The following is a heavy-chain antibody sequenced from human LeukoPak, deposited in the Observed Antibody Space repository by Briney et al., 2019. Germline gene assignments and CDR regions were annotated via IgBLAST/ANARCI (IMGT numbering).Heavy chain of an antibody. CDR1: GFTFSNAW. V-gene: IGHV3-15*01. D-gene: IGHD6-13*01. CDR3: TTDSGKTYSSSWYEYYYGMDV. Sequence: GGSLRLSCAASGFTFSNAWMSWVRQAPGKGLEWVGRIKSKTDGGTTDCAAPVKGRFTISRDDSKNTLYLQMNSLKTEDTAVYYCTTDSGKTYSSSWYEYYYGMDVWGQGTTVTVSS. CDR2: IKSKTDGGTT. J-gene: IGHJ6*02.